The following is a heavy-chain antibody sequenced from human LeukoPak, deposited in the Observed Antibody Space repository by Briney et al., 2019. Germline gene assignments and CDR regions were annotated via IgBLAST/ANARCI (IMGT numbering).Heavy chain of an antibody. J-gene: IGHJ6*04. D-gene: IGHD3-9*01. CDR3: ARDRALRYFNWLLPDYYYYGMDV. CDR2: IIPIFGTA. CDR1: GGTFSNYA. Sequence: ASVKVSCKASGGTFSNYAISWVRQAPGQGLEWMGGIIPIFGTANYAQKFQGRVTITADESTSTAYMELSSLRSEDTAVYYCARDRALRYFNWLLPDYYYYGMDVWGKGTTVTVSS. V-gene: IGHV1-69*13.